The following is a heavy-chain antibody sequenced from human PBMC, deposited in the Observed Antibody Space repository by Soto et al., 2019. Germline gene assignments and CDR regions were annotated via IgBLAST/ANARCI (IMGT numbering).Heavy chain of an antibody. CDR1: GYSFSSSG. J-gene: IGHJ3*02. CDR2: INPDGSST. Sequence: GGSLRLSCAASGYSFSSSGMHWVRQAPGEGLVWVSRINPDGSSTRNADSVEGRFTISRDNAKNTLYLQMNSLRAEDTDVYYCARDRRYYGTTGYYYFGAFDIWGQETMVTV. D-gene: IGHD3-22*01. CDR3: ARDRRYYGTTGYYYFGAFDI. V-gene: IGHV3-74*01.